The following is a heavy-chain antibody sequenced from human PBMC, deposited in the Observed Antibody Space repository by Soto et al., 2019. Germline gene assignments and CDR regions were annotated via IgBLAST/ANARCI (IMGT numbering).Heavy chain of an antibody. J-gene: IGHJ4*02. V-gene: IGHV1-18*01. D-gene: IGHD1-1*01. CDR2: ISAHNGNT. Sequence: QVHLVQSGAEVKKPGASVKVSCKGSGYAFTTYGITWVRQAPGQGLEWMGWISAHNGNTNYAQKLQGRVTVTRYTSTSTAYMELRSLRSDDTAVYYCARGRYGDYWGQGALVTGSS. CDR1: GYAFTTYG. CDR3: ARGRYGDY.